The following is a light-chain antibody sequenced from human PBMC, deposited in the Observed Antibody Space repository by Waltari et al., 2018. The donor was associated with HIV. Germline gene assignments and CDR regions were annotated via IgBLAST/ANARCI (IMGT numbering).Light chain of an antibody. Sequence: QSVLTQPPSSSATPGQRITTSCSGGNSNIASNYVYWYQQLPGPAPKVFIYRNSQRPSGVPDRFSGSKSGTSASLIISGLRSGDEADYYCASWDDSLNAFVFGTGTKVTVL. CDR1: NSNIASNY. CDR2: RNS. J-gene: IGLJ1*01. V-gene: IGLV1-47*01. CDR3: ASWDDSLNAFV.